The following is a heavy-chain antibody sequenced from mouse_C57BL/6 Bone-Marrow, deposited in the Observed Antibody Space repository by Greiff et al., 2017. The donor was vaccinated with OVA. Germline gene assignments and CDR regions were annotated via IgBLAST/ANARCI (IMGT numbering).Heavy chain of an antibody. Sequence: EVQGVESGGGLVQPGGSLKLSCAASGFTFSDYYMYWVRQTPEKRLEWVAYISNGGGSTYYPDTVKGRFTISRDNAKNTLYLQMSLLKSEDTAMYYCARRTLYYAMDYWGQGTSVTVSS. V-gene: IGHV5-12*01. CDR1: GFTFSDYY. CDR3: ARRTLYYAMDY. J-gene: IGHJ4*01. CDR2: ISNGGGST.